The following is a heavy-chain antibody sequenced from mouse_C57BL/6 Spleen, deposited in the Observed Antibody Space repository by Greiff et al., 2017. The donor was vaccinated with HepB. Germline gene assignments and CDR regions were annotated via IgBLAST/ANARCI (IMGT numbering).Heavy chain of an antibody. Sequence: VQLKESGGGLVQPKGSLKLSCAASGFTFNTYAMHWVRQAPGKGLEWVARIRSKSSNYATYYADSVKDRFTISRDDSQSMLYLQMNNLKTEDTAMYYCVRDLDYYGSSYEAYWGQGTLVTVSA. CDR2: IRSKSSNYAT. CDR3: VRDLDYYGSSYEAY. D-gene: IGHD1-1*01. V-gene: IGHV10-3*01. J-gene: IGHJ3*01. CDR1: GFTFNTYA.